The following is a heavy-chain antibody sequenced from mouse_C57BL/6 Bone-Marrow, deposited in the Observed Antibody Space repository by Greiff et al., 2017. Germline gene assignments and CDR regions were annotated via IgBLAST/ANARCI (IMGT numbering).Heavy chain of an antibody. CDR2: ISDGGSYT. CDR1: GFTFSSYA. CDR3: ARDLLVTTRAY. D-gene: IGHD2-1*01. V-gene: IGHV5-4*01. Sequence: EVQLVESGGGLVKPGGSLKLSCAASGFTFSSYAMSWVRQTPEKRLEWVATISDGGSYTYYPDNVKGRFTISRDNAKNNLYLQMSHLKSEDTAMYYCARDLLVTTRAYWGQGTLVTVSA. J-gene: IGHJ3*01.